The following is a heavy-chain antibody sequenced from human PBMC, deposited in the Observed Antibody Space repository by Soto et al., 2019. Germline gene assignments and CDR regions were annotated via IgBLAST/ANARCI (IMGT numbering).Heavy chain of an antibody. CDR3: ARVAGYYDFWSGPSTH. D-gene: IGHD3-3*01. CDR1: GGTFSSYT. CDR2: IIPILGIA. J-gene: IGHJ4*02. V-gene: IGHV1-69*02. Sequence: QVPLVQSGAEVKKPGSSVKVSCKASGGTFSSYTISWVRQAPGQGLEWMGRIIPILGIANYAQKFQGRVTITADKSTSTAYMELSSLRSEDTAVYYCARVAGYYDFWSGPSTHWGQGTLVTVSS.